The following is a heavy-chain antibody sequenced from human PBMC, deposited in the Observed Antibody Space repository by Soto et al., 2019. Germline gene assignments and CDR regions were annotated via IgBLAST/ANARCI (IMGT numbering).Heavy chain of an antibody. J-gene: IGHJ6*02. CDR1: GYTFTSYG. CDR2: ISAYNGNT. CDR3: ARDGGDCSSTICYNDGVYYYGMDV. D-gene: IGHD2-2*02. Sequence: ASVKVSCKASGYTFTSYGISWVRQAPGQGLEWMGWISAYNGNTNYAQKLQGRVTMTTDKSTSAAYMELRSLRSDDTAVYFWARDGGDCSSTICYNDGVYYYGMDVWGQGTTVTVSS. V-gene: IGHV1-18*01.